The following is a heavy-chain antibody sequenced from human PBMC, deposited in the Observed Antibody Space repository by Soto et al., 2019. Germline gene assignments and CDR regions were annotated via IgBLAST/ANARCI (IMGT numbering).Heavy chain of an antibody. CDR3: ARYGTRGDW. V-gene: IGHV3-48*03. J-gene: IGHJ5*01. CDR2: ISSSGLTT. D-gene: IGHD3-10*01. CDR1: GFNFRIYE. Sequence: GGSLRLSCQASGFNFRIYEMHWGRKAPGKGLEWVSYISSSGLTTYYADFAEGRFTISRDNAKDSLYLHLNSLRVGDTAVYYCARYGTRGDWWGLGTQVTVSS.